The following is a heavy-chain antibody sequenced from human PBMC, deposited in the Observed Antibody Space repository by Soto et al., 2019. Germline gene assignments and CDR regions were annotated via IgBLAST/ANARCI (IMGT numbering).Heavy chain of an antibody. J-gene: IGHJ6*02. CDR2: IYPGDSDT. CDR1: GYSFTSYC. V-gene: IGHV5-51*01. CDR3: ARAGVRGLITRTRDYCGMHG. Sequence: PGESLKISCKGSGYSFTSYCIGWVRQMPGKGLEWMGIIYPGDSDTRYSPSFQGQVTISADKSISTAYLQWSSLKASDTAMYYWARAGVRGLITRTRDYCGMHGWGQGNTVTASS. D-gene: IGHD3-10*01.